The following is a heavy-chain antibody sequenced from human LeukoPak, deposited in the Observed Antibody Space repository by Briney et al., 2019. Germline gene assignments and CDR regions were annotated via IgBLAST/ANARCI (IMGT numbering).Heavy chain of an antibody. CDR3: ARPRYSSSRAFDI. J-gene: IGHJ3*02. Sequence: PSETLSLTCTASGGSISNYYWNWIRQPPGKGLEWVGHISYSGGTKYNPSLQSRVTISIDTSKNQFSLNLSSVTAADTAVYYCARPRYSSSRAFDIWGQGTMVTVSS. CDR2: ISYSGGT. D-gene: IGHD6-13*01. V-gene: IGHV4-59*12. CDR1: GGSISNYY.